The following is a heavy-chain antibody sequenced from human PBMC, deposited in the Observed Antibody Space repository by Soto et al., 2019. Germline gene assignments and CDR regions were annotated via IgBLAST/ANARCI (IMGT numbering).Heavy chain of an antibody. V-gene: IGHV3-15*07. CDR1: GFTFSNAW. J-gene: IGHJ4*02. Sequence: GGSLRLSCAASGFTFSNAWMNWVRQAPGKGLEWVGRIKSKTDGGTTDYAAPVKGRFTISRDDSKNTLYLQMNSLKTEDTAVYYCTKDPYYYDSSGYYPIDYGGQGTLVTVSS. D-gene: IGHD3-22*01. CDR2: IKSKTDGGTT. CDR3: TKDPYYYDSSGYYPIDY.